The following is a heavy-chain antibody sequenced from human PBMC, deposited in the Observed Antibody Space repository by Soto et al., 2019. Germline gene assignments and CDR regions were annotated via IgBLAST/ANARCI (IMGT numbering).Heavy chain of an antibody. CDR2: IYHSGST. Sequence: SETLSLTCAVSGGSISSGGYSWSWIRQPPGKGLEWIGYIYHSGSTYYNPSLKSRVTISLDKSKNQFSLNVSSVTVADTAVYYCVCRGYFDSSGYNGIDYWGQGTLVTVS. D-gene: IGHD3-22*01. CDR3: VCRGYFDSSGYNGIDY. V-gene: IGHV4-30-2*01. CDR1: GGSISSGGYS. J-gene: IGHJ4*02.